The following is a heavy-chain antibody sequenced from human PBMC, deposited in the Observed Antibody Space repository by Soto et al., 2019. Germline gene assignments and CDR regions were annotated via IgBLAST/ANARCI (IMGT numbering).Heavy chain of an antibody. D-gene: IGHD1-7*01. Sequence: EVQLVESGGGLVQPGGSLKLACAASGFTFSGSAMHWVRQASGKGLEWVGRIRSKANSYATAYAASVKGRFTISRDDSKNTGYLQVNSLKTEETAGYYCTRGGSKWNYGGYWGQGTPVNVSS. V-gene: IGHV3-73*01. CDR3: TRGGSKWNYGGY. CDR2: IRSKANSYAT. J-gene: IGHJ4*02. CDR1: GFTFSGSA.